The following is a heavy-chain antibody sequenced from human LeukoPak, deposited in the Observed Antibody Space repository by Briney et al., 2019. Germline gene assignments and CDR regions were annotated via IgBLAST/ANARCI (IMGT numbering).Heavy chain of an antibody. CDR1: GFTFSNYV. CDR2: ISRNGDST. Sequence: GGSLRLSCAASGFTFSNYVMNGVRQAPGKGLEFVSAISRNGDSTYYTNSVKGRLTISRDNSKNTLFLQMGSLRAEDMAVYYCARERMDCSGGSCLDYFDFWGQGTLVTVSS. CDR3: ARERMDCSGGSCLDYFDF. V-gene: IGHV3-64*01. J-gene: IGHJ4*02. D-gene: IGHD2-15*01.